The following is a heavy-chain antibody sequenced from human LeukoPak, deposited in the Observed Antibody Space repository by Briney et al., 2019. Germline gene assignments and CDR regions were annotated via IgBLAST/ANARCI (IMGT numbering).Heavy chain of an antibody. CDR2: MNPNSGNA. J-gene: IGHJ4*02. Sequence: ASVKLSCKPSGYPFTSSDINWGRQATGQGLEWMGWMNPNSGNAGYAQTFQGRVSITSDTSMSTVYMELSSLRSDDTAVYYCARVPVLIISPGLDYWGQGTLVTVSS. CDR3: ARVPVLIISPGLDY. D-gene: IGHD3-16*01. V-gene: IGHV1-8*01. CDR1: GYPFTSSD.